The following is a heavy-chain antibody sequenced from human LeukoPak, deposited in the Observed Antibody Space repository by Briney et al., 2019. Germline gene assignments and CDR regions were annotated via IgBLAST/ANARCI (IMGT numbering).Heavy chain of an antibody. D-gene: IGHD2-2*01. V-gene: IGHV3-23*01. J-gene: IGHJ4*02. CDR1: GFTFSSYA. CDR2: ISGSGGST. CDR3: AKGCCSSTSCPGNY. Sequence: GGALRLSCAASGFTFSSYAMSWFRRAPGKGLEGGSAISGSGGSTYYADSVKGRFTISRANSKNTLYLQMNSLRAEDTAVYYCAKGCCSSTSCPGNYWGQGTLVTVSS.